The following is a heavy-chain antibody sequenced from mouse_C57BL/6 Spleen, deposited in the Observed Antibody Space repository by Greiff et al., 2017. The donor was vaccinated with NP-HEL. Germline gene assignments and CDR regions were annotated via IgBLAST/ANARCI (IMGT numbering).Heavy chain of an antibody. CDR2: ISYDGSN. V-gene: IGHV3-6*01. CDR3: ARGYDYEDFDY. D-gene: IGHD2-4*01. Sequence: DVKLQESGPGLVKPSQSLSLTCSVTGYSITSGYYWNWIRQFPGNKLEWMGYISYDGSNNYNPSLKNRISITRDTSKNQFFLKLNSVTTEDTATYYCARGYDYEDFDYWGQGTTLTVSS. J-gene: IGHJ2*01. CDR1: GYSITSGYY.